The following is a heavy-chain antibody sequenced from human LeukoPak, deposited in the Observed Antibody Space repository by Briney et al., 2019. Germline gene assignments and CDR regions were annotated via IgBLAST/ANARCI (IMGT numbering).Heavy chain of an antibody. CDR2: INYSGNR. CDR3: ARGYDY. Sequence: SETLSLTCTVSGGSISGSNYYGAWIRQPPGKGLEWIGMINYSGNRYYNPSLWSRVTISVDTSTNQFSLNLNSVTAPDTAVYYWARGYDYWGQGTLVAVSS. D-gene: IGHD3-22*01. J-gene: IGHJ4*02. CDR1: GGSISGSNYY. V-gene: IGHV4-39*01.